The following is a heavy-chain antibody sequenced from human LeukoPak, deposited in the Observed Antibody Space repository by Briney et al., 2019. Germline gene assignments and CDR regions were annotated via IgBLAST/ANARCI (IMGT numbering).Heavy chain of an antibody. CDR3: ASSGEGYDFWSGYSWFDP. J-gene: IGHJ5*02. V-gene: IGHV4-59*01. Sequence: SETLSLTCTVSGGSISSYYWSWIRQPPGKGLEWIGYIYYSGSTNYNPSLKSRVTISVDTSKNQFSLKLSSVTAADTAVYYCASSGEGYDFWSGYSWFDPWGQGTLVTVSS. CDR2: IYYSGST. D-gene: IGHD3-3*01. CDR1: GGSISSYY.